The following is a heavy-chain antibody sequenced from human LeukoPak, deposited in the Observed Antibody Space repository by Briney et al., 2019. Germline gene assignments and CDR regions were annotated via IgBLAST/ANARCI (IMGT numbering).Heavy chain of an antibody. J-gene: IGHJ5*02. CDR3: AKFPRSGWKINWFDP. CDR1: GFTFSSYA. CDR2: ISGSGGST. Sequence: GGSLRLSCAASGFTFSSYAMSWVRQAPGKGLEWVSAISGSGGSTSYADSVKGRFTISRDNSKNTLYLQMNSLRAEDTAVYYCAKFPRSGWKINWFDPWGQGTLVTVSS. V-gene: IGHV3-23*01. D-gene: IGHD6-19*01.